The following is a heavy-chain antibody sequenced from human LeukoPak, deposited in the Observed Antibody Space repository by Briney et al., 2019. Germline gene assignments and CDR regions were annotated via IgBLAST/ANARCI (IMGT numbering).Heavy chain of an antibody. CDR3: ARQVGIRSGSASLGPYGMDV. CDR2: IYPGDSDT. V-gene: IGHV5-51*01. J-gene: IGHJ6*02. Sequence: GESLKISCKGSGYSFTSYWIGWVRQMPGKGLEWMGIIYPGDSDTRYSPSFQGQVTISADKSISTAYLQWSSLKASDTAMYYCARQVGIRSGSASLGPYGMDVWGQGTTVTVSS. CDR1: GYSFTSYW. D-gene: IGHD6-25*01.